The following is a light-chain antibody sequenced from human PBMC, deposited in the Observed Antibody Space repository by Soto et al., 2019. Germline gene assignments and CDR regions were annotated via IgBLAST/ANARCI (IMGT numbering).Light chain of an antibody. CDR3: AAWDDSLNGVV. J-gene: IGLJ3*02. Sequence: QLVLTQPPSASGTPGQRVTISCSGSSSNIGSKTVNWYQQLPGTAPKLLIYSNNHRPSGVPDRFSGSKSGTSASLAISGLPSEDEADYYCAAWDDSLNGVVFGGGTKLTVL. CDR2: SNN. V-gene: IGLV1-44*01. CDR1: SSNIGSKT.